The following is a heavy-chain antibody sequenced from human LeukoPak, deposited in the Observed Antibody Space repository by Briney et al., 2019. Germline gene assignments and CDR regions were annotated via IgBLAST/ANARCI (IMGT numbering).Heavy chain of an antibody. D-gene: IGHD1-1*01. Sequence: KASETLSLTCTVSGGSISSYYWSWIRQPPGKGLECIGYVSYSGRTNHNPSLKSRVTISADTSKNQFSLKLTSVTAADTAVYYCARHERGAENLDYWGQGTLVTVPS. J-gene: IGHJ4*02. CDR2: VSYSGRT. V-gene: IGHV4-59*08. CDR1: GGSISSYY. CDR3: ARHERGAENLDY.